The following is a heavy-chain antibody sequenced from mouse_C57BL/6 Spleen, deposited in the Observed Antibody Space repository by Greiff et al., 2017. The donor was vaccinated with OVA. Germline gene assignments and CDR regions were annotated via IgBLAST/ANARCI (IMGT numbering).Heavy chain of an antibody. D-gene: IGHD1-1*01. Sequence: VQLQQPGAELVKPGASVKMSCKASGYTFTSYWITWVKQRPGQGLAWIGDLYPGSGSTNYNETFKSKATLTVDTSSSTAYMQLISLTSEDSAVYDCARAYYGSSYWYFDVWGTGTTVTVAS. CDR2: LYPGSGST. CDR1: GYTFTSYW. V-gene: IGHV1-55*01. CDR3: ARAYYGSSYWYFDV. J-gene: IGHJ1*03.